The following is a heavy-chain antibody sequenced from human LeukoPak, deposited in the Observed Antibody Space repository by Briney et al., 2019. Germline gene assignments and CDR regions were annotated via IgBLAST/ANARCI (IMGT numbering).Heavy chain of an antibody. D-gene: IGHD6-19*01. J-gene: IGHJ4*02. CDR3: ANRRGYSSGSLDY. Sequence: GGSLRLSCAASGFTFSSYAMSWVRQAPGKGLEWVSAISGSGGSTYYADSVKGRFTISRGNSKNTLYLQMNSLRAEDTAVYYCANRRGYSSGSLDYWGQGTLVAVSS. CDR2: ISGSGGST. V-gene: IGHV3-23*01. CDR1: GFTFSSYA.